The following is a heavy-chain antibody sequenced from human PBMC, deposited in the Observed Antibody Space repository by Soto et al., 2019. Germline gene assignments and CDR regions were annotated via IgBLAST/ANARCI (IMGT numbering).Heavy chain of an antibody. D-gene: IGHD6-6*01. Sequence: GESLKISCKGSGYSFTSYWIGWVRQMPGKGLEWMGIIYPGDSDTRYSPSFQGQVTISADKSISTAYLQWSSLKASDTAMYYCARHKGKSSSPHYYYGMDVWGQGTTVTVSS. CDR2: IYPGDSDT. CDR3: ARHKGKSSSPHYYYGMDV. V-gene: IGHV5-51*01. CDR1: GYSFTSYW. J-gene: IGHJ6*02.